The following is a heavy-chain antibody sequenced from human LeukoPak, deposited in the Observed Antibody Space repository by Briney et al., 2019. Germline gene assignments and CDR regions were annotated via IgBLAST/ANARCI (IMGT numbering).Heavy chain of an antibody. CDR3: ARWYNSCWYDY. D-gene: IGHD6-13*01. V-gene: IGHV1-2*02. J-gene: IGHJ4*02. CDR2: INPDTGAT. Sequence: GASVKVSCKASGYTFGGYHLPWMRQAPGQGLEWLGWINPDTGATRYGQKFQGRVTMTRDTSISTVYMELSRLRSDDTAVYYRARWYNSCWYDYWGQGTLVSVSS. CDR1: GYTFGGYH.